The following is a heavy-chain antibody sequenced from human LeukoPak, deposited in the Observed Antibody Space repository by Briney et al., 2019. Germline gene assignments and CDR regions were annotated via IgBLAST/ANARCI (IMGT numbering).Heavy chain of an antibody. J-gene: IGHJ4*02. D-gene: IGHD4-11*01. V-gene: IGHV4-4*07. Sequence: SVTLSLSCTVSGGSISSYYWSWIRQPAGKGLEWIGRIYTSGSTNYNPSLKSRVTISVDKSKNQFSLKLSSVTAADTAVYYCARSRADDYMPRDWGQGNLVTVSS. CDR1: GGSISSYY. CDR3: ARSRADDYMPRD. CDR2: IYTSGST.